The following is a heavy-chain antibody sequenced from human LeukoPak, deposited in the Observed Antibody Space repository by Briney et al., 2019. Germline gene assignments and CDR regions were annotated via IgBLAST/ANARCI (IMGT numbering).Heavy chain of an antibody. V-gene: IGHV3-23*01. CDR3: AKDGSSGSYNSNYFDY. CDR2: ISGSGGST. CDR1: GFTFNTYA. J-gene: IGHJ4*02. D-gene: IGHD6-19*01. Sequence: PGGSLRLSCAASGFTFNTYAMSWVRQAPGKGLEWVSAISGSGGSTYYADSVKGRFTISRDNSKNTLYLQMNSLRAEDTAVYYCAKDGSSGSYNSNYFDYWGQGILVTVSS.